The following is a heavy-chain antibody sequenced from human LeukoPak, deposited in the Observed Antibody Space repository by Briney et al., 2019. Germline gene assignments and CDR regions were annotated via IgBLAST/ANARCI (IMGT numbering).Heavy chain of an antibody. V-gene: IGHV3-30-3*01. Sequence: GRSLRLSCAASGFTFSSYAMHWVRQALGKGLEWVAVISYDGSNKYYADSVKGRFTISRDNSKNTLYLQMNSLRAEDTAVYYCARDLWRGDIVVVPAATVDYWGQGTLVTVSS. CDR1: GFTFSSYA. CDR3: ARDLWRGDIVVVPAATVDY. CDR2: ISYDGSNK. D-gene: IGHD2-2*01. J-gene: IGHJ4*02.